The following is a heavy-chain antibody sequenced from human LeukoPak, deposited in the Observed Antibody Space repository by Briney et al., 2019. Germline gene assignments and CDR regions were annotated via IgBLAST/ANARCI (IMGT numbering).Heavy chain of an antibody. D-gene: IGHD5-12*01. CDR2: IWYDGSNK. J-gene: IGHJ4*02. V-gene: IGHV3-33*01. Sequence: GGSPRLSCAASGFTFSSYGMHWVRQAPGKGLEWVAVIWYDGSNKYYADSVKGRFTISRDNSKNTLYLQMNSLRAEDTAVYYCARSTVRGYSGYGSWYFDYWGQGTLVTVSS. CDR3: ARSTVRGYSGYGSWYFDY. CDR1: GFTFSSYG.